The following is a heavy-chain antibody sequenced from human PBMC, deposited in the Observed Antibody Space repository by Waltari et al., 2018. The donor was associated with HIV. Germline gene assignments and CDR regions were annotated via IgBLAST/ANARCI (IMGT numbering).Heavy chain of an antibody. D-gene: IGHD3-22*01. CDR1: ASSVSSGYY. CDR2: IYRSGTT. J-gene: IGHJ3*02. Sequence: QVQLQESGPGLVKPSETLSLTCKVSASSVSSGYYWGWIRQSPGKGLVWIGSIYRSGTTYYNPSFKSRVTILVNRSKNQFSLKLSSVTAADTAVYYCARDQDYYDSSGYTCYAFDMWGPGTMVTVSS. CDR3: ARDQDYYDSSGYTCYAFDM. V-gene: IGHV4-38-2*02.